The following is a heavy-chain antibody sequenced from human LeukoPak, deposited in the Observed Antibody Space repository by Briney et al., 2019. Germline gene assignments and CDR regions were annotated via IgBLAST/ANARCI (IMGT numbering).Heavy chain of an antibody. CDR3: ARDISASGIFFDS. J-gene: IGHJ4*02. D-gene: IGHD6-13*01. Sequence: GGSLRLSCAASGFTFSTFWMGWVRQVPGKGLGWVANINQGGSAQYYVDSVKGRFTISRDNAENALYLQMNSLRAEDTAVYFCARDISASGIFFDSWGQGTLVTVSS. V-gene: IGHV3-7*01. CDR1: GFTFSTFW. CDR2: INQGGSAQ.